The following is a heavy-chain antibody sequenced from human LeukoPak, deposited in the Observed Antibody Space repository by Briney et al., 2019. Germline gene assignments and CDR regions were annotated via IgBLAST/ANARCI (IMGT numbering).Heavy chain of an antibody. CDR3: ASFIAVAGNLDYFDY. CDR2: IYYSGST. CDR1: GGSISSYY. J-gene: IGHJ4*02. D-gene: IGHD6-19*01. V-gene: IGHV4-59*08. Sequence: PSETLSLTCTVSGGSISSYYWSWIRQPPGKGLEWIGYIYYSGSTNYNPSLESRVTISVDTSKNQFSLKLSSVTAADTAVYYCASFIAVAGNLDYFDYWGQGTLVTVSS.